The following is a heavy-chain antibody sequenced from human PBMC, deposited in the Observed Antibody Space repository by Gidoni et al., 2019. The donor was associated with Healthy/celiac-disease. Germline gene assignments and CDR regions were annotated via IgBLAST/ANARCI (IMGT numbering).Heavy chain of an antibody. CDR3: ARGGTGYGGTRSYNY. V-gene: IGHV1-69*01. D-gene: IGHD4-17*01. CDR1: GGTFSSYA. J-gene: IGHJ4*02. CDR2: IIPIFGTA. Sequence: QVQLVQSGAEVLQPGSSLKVSCTASGGTFSSYAISGVRQAPGQGLEWMGGIIPIFGTATYAQKFQGRVTITADESTNTAYMELSSLRSEDTAVYYCARGGTGYGGTRSYNYWGQGTLVTVSS.